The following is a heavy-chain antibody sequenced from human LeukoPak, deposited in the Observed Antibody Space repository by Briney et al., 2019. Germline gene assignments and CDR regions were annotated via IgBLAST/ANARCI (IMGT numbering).Heavy chain of an antibody. J-gene: IGHJ4*02. CDR2: IFYSGTT. CDR1: GGSISSRSYY. CDR3: ASENCSGTSCSSFDY. D-gene: IGHD2-2*01. V-gene: IGHV4-39*01. Sequence: KPSETLSLTCTVSGGSISSRSYYWGWIRQPPGKGLEWIGRIFYSGTTYYNPSVKSRVTISVATSKNQFYLRLSSVTAADTAVYYCASENCSGTSCSSFDYWGQGTLVTVSS.